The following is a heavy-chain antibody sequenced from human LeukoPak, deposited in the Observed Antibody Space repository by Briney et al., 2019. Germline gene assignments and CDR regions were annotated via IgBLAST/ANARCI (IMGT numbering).Heavy chain of an antibody. Sequence: GESLKISCKGSGYRFTSYWIGWVRQMPGKGLEWMGIIYPGDSDTRYSPSFQGQVTISADKSISTAYLQWSSLKASDTAMYYCASSVSARHYAFDIWGQGTMVTVSS. CDR1: GYRFTSYW. V-gene: IGHV5-51*01. D-gene: IGHD6-6*01. CDR2: IYPGDSDT. CDR3: ASSVSARHYAFDI. J-gene: IGHJ3*02.